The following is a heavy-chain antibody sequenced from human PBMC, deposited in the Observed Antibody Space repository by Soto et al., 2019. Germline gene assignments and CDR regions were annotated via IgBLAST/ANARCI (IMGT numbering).Heavy chain of an antibody. CDR3: ARGLGLGIFDY. V-gene: IGHV4-59*01. J-gene: IGHJ4*02. CDR1: GGSISTYY. Sequence: SETLSLTCTVSGGSISTYYWNWIRQPPGKALEWIGYIYYSGQSTYNPSLKSRVSISVDTSKDHFSLKLTSVTAADTAVYYCARGLGLGIFDYWGRGALVTVSS. D-gene: IGHD3-9*01. CDR2: IYYSGQS.